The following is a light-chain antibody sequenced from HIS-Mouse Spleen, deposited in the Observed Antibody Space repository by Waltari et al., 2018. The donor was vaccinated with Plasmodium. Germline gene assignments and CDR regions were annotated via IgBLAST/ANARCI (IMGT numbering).Light chain of an antibody. J-gene: IGLJ1*01. V-gene: IGLV2-14*03. Sequence: QSALTQPASVSGSPGQSITISCTGTSSDLGGYNSVSWYQQHPGKAPKLMIYDVSNRPSGVSNRFSGSKSGNTASLTISGLQAEDEADYYCSSYTSSSTYVFGTGTKVTVL. CDR2: DVS. CDR3: SSYTSSSTYV. CDR1: SSDLGGYNS.